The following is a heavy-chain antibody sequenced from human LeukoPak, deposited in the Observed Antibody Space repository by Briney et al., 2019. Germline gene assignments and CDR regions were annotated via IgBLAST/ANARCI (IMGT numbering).Heavy chain of an antibody. CDR2: ISGSGGST. CDR1: GFTFSSYA. CDR3: AKDGGHYDILTGYYPPAEYFQH. V-gene: IGHV3-23*01. J-gene: IGHJ1*01. D-gene: IGHD3-9*01. Sequence: GGSLRLSCAASGFTFSSYAMSWVRQAPGKGLEWVSAISGSGGSTYYADSVKGRFTISRDNSKNTLYLQMNSLRAEDTAVYYCAKDGGHYDILTGYYPPAEYFQHWGQGTLVTVSS.